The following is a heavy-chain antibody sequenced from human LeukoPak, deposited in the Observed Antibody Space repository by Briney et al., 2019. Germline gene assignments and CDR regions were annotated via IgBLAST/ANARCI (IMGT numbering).Heavy chain of an antibody. J-gene: IGHJ4*02. CDR1: GYTFTSYA. Sequence: ASVKVSCKASGYTFTSYAMNWVRQAPGQGLEWMGWINTNTGNPTYAQGFTGRFVFSLDTSVSTAYLQISSLKAEDTAVYYCARGDRDGYNYVGGYWGQGTLVTVSS. V-gene: IGHV7-4-1*02. CDR3: ARGDRDGYNYVGGY. CDR2: INTNTGNP. D-gene: IGHD5-24*01.